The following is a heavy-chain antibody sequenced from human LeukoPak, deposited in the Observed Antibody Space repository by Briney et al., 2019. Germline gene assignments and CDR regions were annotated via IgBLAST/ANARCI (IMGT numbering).Heavy chain of an antibody. CDR1: GGSFSGYY. V-gene: IGHV4-34*01. CDR3: ARGRKYYDFWRAPGPYYYYGMDV. D-gene: IGHD3-3*01. Sequence: PSETLSLTCAVYGGSFSGYYWSWIRQPPGKGLEWIGEINHSGSTNYNPSLKSRVTISVDTSKNQFSLKLSSVTAADTAVYYCARGRKYYDFWRAPGPYYYYGMDVWGQGTTVTVSS. J-gene: IGHJ6*02. CDR2: INHSGST.